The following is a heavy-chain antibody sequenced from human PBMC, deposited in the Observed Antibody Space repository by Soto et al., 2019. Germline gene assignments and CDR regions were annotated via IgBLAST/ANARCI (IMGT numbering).Heavy chain of an antibody. Sequence: PGLPLRLSCAASGFTFSGYWMHCVLQAPGKGLVWVSRINSDGSSTSYADSVKGRFTISRDNAKNTLYLQMNSLRAEDTAVYYCARKPRRSGLAHAFDIWGQGTMVTVSS. CDR2: INSDGSST. D-gene: IGHD5-12*01. CDR3: ARKPRRSGLAHAFDI. V-gene: IGHV3-74*01. CDR1: GFTFSGYW. J-gene: IGHJ3*02.